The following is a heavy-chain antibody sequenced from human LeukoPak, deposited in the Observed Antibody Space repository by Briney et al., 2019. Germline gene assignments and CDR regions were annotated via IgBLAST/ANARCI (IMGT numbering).Heavy chain of an antibody. CDR1: GFTFSSYG. CDR2: IRYDGSNK. CDR3: AKDRGGYDPYYFDY. J-gene: IGHJ4*02. Sequence: GGSLRLSCAASGFTFSSYGMHWVRQAPGKGLEWVAFIRYDGSNKYYADSVKGRFTISRDNSKNTLYLQMNSLRAEDTAVYYCAKDRGGYDPYYFDYWGQGTLVTVSS. V-gene: IGHV3-30*02. D-gene: IGHD5-12*01.